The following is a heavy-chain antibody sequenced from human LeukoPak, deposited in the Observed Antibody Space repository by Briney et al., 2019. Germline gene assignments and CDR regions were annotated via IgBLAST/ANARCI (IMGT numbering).Heavy chain of an antibody. V-gene: IGHV1-2*02. CDR1: GYTFTSYG. J-gene: IGHJ4*02. Sequence: GASVKVSCKASGYTFTSYGISWVRQAPGQGLEWMGWINPNSGGTNYAQKFQGRVTMTRDTSISTAYMELSRLRSDDTAVYYCARAAIESIAAQLADYWGQGTLVTVSS. CDR3: ARAAIESIAAQLADY. CDR2: INPNSGGT. D-gene: IGHD6-6*01.